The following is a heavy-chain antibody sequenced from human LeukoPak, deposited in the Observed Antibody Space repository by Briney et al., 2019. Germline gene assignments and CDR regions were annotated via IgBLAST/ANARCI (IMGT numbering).Heavy chain of an antibody. D-gene: IGHD1-1*01. CDR3: AKAGNERGYYFDY. Sequence: GGSLRLSCAASGFTFSSYAMNWVRQAPGKGLEWVAVISYDGSNKYYAGSVKGRFTISRDNSKNTLYLQMNSLRAEDTAVYYCAKAGNERGYYFDYWGQGTLVTVSS. J-gene: IGHJ4*02. CDR2: ISYDGSNK. V-gene: IGHV3-30*18. CDR1: GFTFSSYA.